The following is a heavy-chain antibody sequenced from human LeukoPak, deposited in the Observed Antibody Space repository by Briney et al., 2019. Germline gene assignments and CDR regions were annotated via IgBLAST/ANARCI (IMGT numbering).Heavy chain of an antibody. J-gene: IGHJ6*02. V-gene: IGHV4-59*08. CDR3: ARAYSYYYYGMDV. CDR1: GGSISSYY. D-gene: IGHD3-16*01. CDR2: IYYSGST. Sequence: SETLSLTCTVSGGSISSYYWSWIRQPPGKGLEWIGYIYYSGSTNYNPSLKSRVTISVDTSKNQFSLKLSSVTAADTAAYYCARAYSYYYYGMDVWGQGTTVTVSS.